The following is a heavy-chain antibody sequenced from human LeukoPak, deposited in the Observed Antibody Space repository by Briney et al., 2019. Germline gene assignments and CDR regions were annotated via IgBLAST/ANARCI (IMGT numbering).Heavy chain of an antibody. D-gene: IGHD5-24*01. V-gene: IGHV1-46*01. Sequence: GASVKVSCKASGYTFTSYYMHWVRQAPGQGLEWMGIINPSGGSTSYAQKFQGRVTMTRDMSTSTVYMELSSLRSEDTVIYYCARIRDGYNDAYDIWGQGTVVTVPS. CDR1: GYTFTSYY. CDR3: ARIRDGYNDAYDI. CDR2: INPSGGST. J-gene: IGHJ3*02.